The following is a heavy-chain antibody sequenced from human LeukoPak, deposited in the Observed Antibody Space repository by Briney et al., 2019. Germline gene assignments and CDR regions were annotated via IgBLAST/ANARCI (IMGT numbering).Heavy chain of an antibody. Sequence: GGSLRLSCAASGFTFSSYAMSWVRQAPGKGLEWVSYISSSSSTIYYADSVKGRFTISRDNAKNSLYLQMNSLRAEDTAVYYCARVEGYSSSWYYFDYWGQGTLVTVSS. CDR1: GFTFSSYA. CDR2: ISSSSSTI. D-gene: IGHD6-13*01. V-gene: IGHV3-48*04. CDR3: ARVEGYSSSWYYFDY. J-gene: IGHJ4*02.